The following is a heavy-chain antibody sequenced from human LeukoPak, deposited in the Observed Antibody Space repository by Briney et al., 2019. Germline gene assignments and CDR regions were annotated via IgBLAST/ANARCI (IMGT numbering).Heavy chain of an antibody. V-gene: IGHV3-9*01. CDR3: AKEVRGVGGGWFDY. D-gene: IGHD1-26*01. J-gene: IGHJ4*02. Sequence: VSGITWNSGSIAYAASVKGRFTISGDNAKNSVYLQMDSLRAEDTALYYCAKEVRGVGGGWFDYWGLGTVVTVSS. CDR2: ITWNSGSI.